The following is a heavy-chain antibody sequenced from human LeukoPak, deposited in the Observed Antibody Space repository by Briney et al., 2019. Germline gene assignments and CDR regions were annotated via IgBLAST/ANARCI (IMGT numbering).Heavy chain of an antibody. Sequence: ASVKVSCKASGGTFSSYAISWVRQAPGQGLEWMGGIIPIFGTANYAQKFQGRVTITADESTSTAYMELSSLRSEDTAVYYCASPKRATPGKNYFDYWGQGTLVTVSS. CDR2: IIPIFGTA. V-gene: IGHV1-69*13. CDR1: GGTFSSYA. J-gene: IGHJ4*02. D-gene: IGHD3-10*01. CDR3: ASPKRATPGKNYFDY.